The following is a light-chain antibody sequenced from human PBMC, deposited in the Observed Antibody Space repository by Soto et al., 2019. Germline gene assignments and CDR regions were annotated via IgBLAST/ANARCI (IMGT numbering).Light chain of an antibody. CDR1: ASDVGDYNY. Sequence: QSALTQPRSVSGSPEQSVTISCTGSASDVGDYNYVSWYQRHPGQAPKLVIYDVNKRPSGVPDRFSGSKSGNAASLTISGLQAEDEADYYCCSFAGSHTLYVFGTGTNVTVL. J-gene: IGLJ1*01. CDR3: CSFAGSHTLYV. V-gene: IGLV2-11*01. CDR2: DVN.